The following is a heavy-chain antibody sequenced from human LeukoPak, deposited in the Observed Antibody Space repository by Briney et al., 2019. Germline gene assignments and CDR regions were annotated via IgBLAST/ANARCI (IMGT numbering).Heavy chain of an antibody. D-gene: IGHD4-17*01. CDR2: ISSAGT. J-gene: IGHJ3*01. V-gene: IGHV3-23*01. CDR1: GFTFSTAW. Sequence: GGSLRLSCDASGFTFSTAWMHWVRQAPGNGLEWVSAISSAGTFYADSVRGRFIMSRDNSKNTLYLQMNSLRDEDTAIYYCARDPNGDYVGAFDFWGQGTMVTVSS. CDR3: ARDPNGDYVGAFDF.